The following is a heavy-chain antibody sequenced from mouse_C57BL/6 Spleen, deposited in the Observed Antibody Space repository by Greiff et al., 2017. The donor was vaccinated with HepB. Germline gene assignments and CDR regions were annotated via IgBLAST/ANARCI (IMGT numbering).Heavy chain of an antibody. CDR3: AKNDYGSRDWYFDV. D-gene: IGHD1-1*01. V-gene: IGHV2-5*01. Sequence: VQLQESGPGLVQPSQRLSITCTVSGFSLTSYGVHWVRQSPGKGLEWLGVIWRGGSTDYNAAFMSRLSITKDNSKSQVFFKMNSLQADDTAIYYCAKNDYGSRDWYFDVWGTGTTVTVSS. CDR2: IWRGGST. J-gene: IGHJ1*03. CDR1: GFSLTSYG.